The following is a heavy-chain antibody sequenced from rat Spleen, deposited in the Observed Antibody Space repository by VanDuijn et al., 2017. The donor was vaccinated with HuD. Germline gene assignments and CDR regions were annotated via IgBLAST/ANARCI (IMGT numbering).Heavy chain of an antibody. CDR2: ISYDGGNT. J-gene: IGHJ2*01. Sequence: EVQLVESGGGLVQPGRSMKLSCAASGFTFSSFAMAWVRQAPTQGLEWVASISYDGGNTYYRDSVKGRFTISRDNAKNTQYLQMDSLRSEDTATYYCARDTTVRDYFDYWGQGVMVTVSS. V-gene: IGHV5S13*01. CDR3: ARDTTVRDYFDY. D-gene: IGHD1-8*01. CDR1: GFTFSSFA.